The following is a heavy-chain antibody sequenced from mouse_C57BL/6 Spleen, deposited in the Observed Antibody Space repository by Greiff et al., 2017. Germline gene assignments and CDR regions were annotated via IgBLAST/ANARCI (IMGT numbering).Heavy chain of an antibody. V-gene: IGHV1-64*01. J-gene: IGHJ1*03. CDR2: IHPNSGST. CDR1: GYTFTSYW. CDR3: ARDGVVATGRYFGV. Sequence: QVQLQQPGAELVKPGASVKLSCKASGYTFTSYWMHWVKQRPGQGLEWIGMIHPNSGSTNYNEKFKSKATLTVDKSSSTAYMQLSSLTSEDSAVYYCARDGVVATGRYFGVWGTGTTVTVSS. D-gene: IGHD1-1*01.